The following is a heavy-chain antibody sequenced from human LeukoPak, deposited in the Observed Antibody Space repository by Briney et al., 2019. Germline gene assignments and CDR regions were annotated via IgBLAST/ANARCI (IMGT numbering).Heavy chain of an antibody. CDR1: GFTFSSNW. Sequence: GGSLRLSCAASGFTFSSNWMHWVRQDPEKGLVWVSYINPDGTSTKYADSVQGRFTVSRDNAKNTLYLQMNSLRVDDTAVYYCAKDLHFGSADYWGQGTLVTVSS. J-gene: IGHJ4*02. D-gene: IGHD3-10*01. CDR3: AKDLHFGSADY. V-gene: IGHV3-74*03. CDR2: INPDGTST.